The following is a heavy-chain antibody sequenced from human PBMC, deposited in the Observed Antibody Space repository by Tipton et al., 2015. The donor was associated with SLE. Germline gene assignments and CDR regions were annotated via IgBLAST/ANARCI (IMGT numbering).Heavy chain of an antibody. V-gene: IGHV3-30*04. D-gene: IGHD6-13*01. CDR2: ISYDGSNK. CDR3: ARVPLYSSSWYGGFDY. CDR1: GFTFSSYA. J-gene: IGHJ4*02. Sequence: SLRLSCKASGFTFSSYAMHWVRQAPGKGLEWVAVISYDGSNKYYADSVKGRFTIPRDNSKSSLYLQMNSLRAEDTAVYYCARVPLYSSSWYGGFDYWGQGTLVTVSS.